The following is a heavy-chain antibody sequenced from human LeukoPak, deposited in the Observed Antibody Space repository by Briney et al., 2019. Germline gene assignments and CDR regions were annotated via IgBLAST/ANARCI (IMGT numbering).Heavy chain of an antibody. CDR1: GGSISSSSYY. D-gene: IGHD6-19*01. CDR3: ARDRYSSAWPLDY. J-gene: IGHJ4*02. CDR2: IYYSGST. Sequence: SETLSLTCTVSGGSISSSSYYWGWIRQPPGKGLEWIGSIYYSGSTYYNPSLKSRVTISVDTSKNQFSLKLSSVTAADTAVYYCARDRYSSAWPLDYWGQGTLVTVSS. V-gene: IGHV4-39*07.